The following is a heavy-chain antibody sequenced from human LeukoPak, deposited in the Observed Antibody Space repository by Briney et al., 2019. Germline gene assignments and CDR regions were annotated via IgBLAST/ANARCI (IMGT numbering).Heavy chain of an antibody. V-gene: IGHV4-4*09. D-gene: IGHD3-10*01. CDR1: GGSISSYY. CDR2: IYTSGST. Sequence: SETLSLTCTVSGGSISSYYWNWIRQPPGKGLEWIGYIYTSGSTNYNPSLKSRVTISVDTSKNQFSLKLSSVTAADTAVYYCARRSWGVYYFDYWGQGTLVTVSS. J-gene: IGHJ4*02. CDR3: ARRSWGVYYFDY.